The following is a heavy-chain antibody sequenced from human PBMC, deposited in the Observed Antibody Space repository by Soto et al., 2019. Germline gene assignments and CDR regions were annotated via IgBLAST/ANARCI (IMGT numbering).Heavy chain of an antibody. D-gene: IGHD2-2*02. CDR3: AKDEPTSCYN. J-gene: IGHJ4*02. Sequence: QVQLVESGGGVVQPGRSLRLSCAASGFTFSNYGMHWVRQAPGKGLEWVAVISYDGSNKYYADSVKGRFTISRDNSKNTLYLQMNSLRAEDTAVYYCAKDEPTSCYNWGQGTLVTVSS. V-gene: IGHV3-30*18. CDR1: GFTFSNYG. CDR2: ISYDGSNK.